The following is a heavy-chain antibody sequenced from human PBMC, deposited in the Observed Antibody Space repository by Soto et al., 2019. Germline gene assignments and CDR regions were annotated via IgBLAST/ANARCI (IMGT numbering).Heavy chain of an antibody. Sequence: NPGGSLRVSCAASGFTFSSYIMNWVGQSPGKGLEWVSSISSSSSYIYYADSVKGRFTISRDNAKNSLYLQMNSLRAEDTAVYYCARDIVVVVAATLLGMDVWGQGTTVTVSS. CDR2: ISSSSSYI. D-gene: IGHD2-15*01. CDR3: ARDIVVVVAATLLGMDV. J-gene: IGHJ6*02. V-gene: IGHV3-21*01. CDR1: GFTFSSYI.